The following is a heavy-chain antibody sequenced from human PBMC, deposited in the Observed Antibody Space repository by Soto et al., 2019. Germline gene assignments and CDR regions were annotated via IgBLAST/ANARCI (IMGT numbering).Heavy chain of an antibody. CDR2: INAGNGNT. CDR3: AREVGTIFGVVIMVDGMDV. V-gene: IGHV1-3*01. D-gene: IGHD3-3*01. CDR1: GYTFTSYA. Sequence: GASVKVSCKASGYTFTSYAMHWVRQAPGQRLEWMGWINAGNGNTKYSQKFQGGVTITRDTSASTAYMELSSLRSEDTAVYYCAREVGTIFGVVIMVDGMDVWGQGTTVTVSS. J-gene: IGHJ6*02.